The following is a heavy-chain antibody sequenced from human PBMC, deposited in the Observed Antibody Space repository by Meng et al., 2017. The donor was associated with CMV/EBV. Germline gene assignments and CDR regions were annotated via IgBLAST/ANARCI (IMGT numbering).Heavy chain of an antibody. CDR2: IYYSGST. J-gene: IGHJ5*02. Sequence: SETLSLTCTVSGGSISSSSYYWGWLRQPPGKGLEWIGSIYYSGSTYYNPSLKSRVTISVDTSKNQFSLKLSSVTAADTAVYYCARRHSGSYYFDPWGQGTLVTVSS. CDR3: ARRHSGSYYFDP. V-gene: IGHV4-39*01. D-gene: IGHD1-26*01. CDR1: GGSISSSSYY.